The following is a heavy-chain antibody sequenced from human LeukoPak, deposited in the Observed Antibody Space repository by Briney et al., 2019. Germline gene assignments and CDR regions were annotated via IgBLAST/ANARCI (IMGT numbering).Heavy chain of an antibody. CDR3: ARDRTSGWLDYYYYYGMDV. V-gene: IGHV1-18*01. CDR2: ISAYNGNT. Sequence: ASVKVSCKASGYTFTSYGISWVRQAPGQGLEWMGWISAYNGNTNYAQKLQGRVTMTTDTSTSTAYMELRSLRSDDTAVYYCARDRTSGWLDYYYYYGMDVWSQGTTVTVSS. J-gene: IGHJ6*02. CDR1: GYTFTSYG. D-gene: IGHD6-19*01.